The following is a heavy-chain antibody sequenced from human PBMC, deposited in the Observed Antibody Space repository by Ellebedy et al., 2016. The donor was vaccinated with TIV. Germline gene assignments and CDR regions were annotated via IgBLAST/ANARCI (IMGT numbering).Heavy chain of an antibody. CDR1: GYTFTGYY. CDR3: ARDQAGGFGELLPDY. D-gene: IGHD3-10*01. Sequence: ASVKVSCKASGYTFTGYYMHWVRQAPGQGLEWMGWINPNSGGTNYAQKFQGRVTMTRDTSISTAYMELSRLRSDDTAVYYCARDQAGGFGELLPDYWGQGTLVTVSS. J-gene: IGHJ4*02. V-gene: IGHV1-2*02. CDR2: INPNSGGT.